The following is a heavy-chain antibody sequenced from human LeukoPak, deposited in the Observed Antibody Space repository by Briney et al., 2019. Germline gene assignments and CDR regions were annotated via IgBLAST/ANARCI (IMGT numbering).Heavy chain of an antibody. Sequence: GESLKISCQGSGYDSGVRFTSHSIAWVRQMPGKGLEWMGIIYPDDSHTIYSPSFQGQVTISADKSISTAYVQWSSLKASDTAMYYCARRSGSLDGFDHWGQGTLVTVSS. J-gene: IGHJ4*02. V-gene: IGHV5-51*01. CDR3: ARRSGSLDGFDH. D-gene: IGHD1-26*01. CDR1: GYDSGVRFTSHS. CDR2: IYPDDSHT.